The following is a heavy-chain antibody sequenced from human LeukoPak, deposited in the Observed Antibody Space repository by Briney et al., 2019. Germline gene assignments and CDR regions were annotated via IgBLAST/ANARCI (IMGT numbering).Heavy chain of an antibody. V-gene: IGHV4-31*03. CDR2: IYYSGST. Sequence: SETPSLTCTVSGGSISSGGYYWSWIRQHPGKGLEWIGYIYYSGSTYYNPSLKSRVTISVDTSKSQFSLKLSSVTAADTAVYYCARGHYGDYVEAAFDYWGQGTLVTVSS. CDR3: ARGHYGDYVEAAFDY. J-gene: IGHJ4*02. D-gene: IGHD4-17*01. CDR1: GGSISSGGYY.